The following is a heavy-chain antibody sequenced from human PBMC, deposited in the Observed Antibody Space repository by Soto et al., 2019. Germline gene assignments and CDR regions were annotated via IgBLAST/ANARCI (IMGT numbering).Heavy chain of an antibody. V-gene: IGHV4-34*02. Sequence: QVHLQQWGAGLLKPSETLSLSCDVYGGSLSGYYWRWIRQVPGQGLEWIGEINHSASTNNNPSLKSRVAMSVDKSKNQFSLKLNSMTAADTAVYFCARGGGRGGGTHAFAIWGQGTMVTVSS. CDR3: ARGGGRGGGTHAFAI. D-gene: IGHD2-15*01. J-gene: IGHJ3*02. CDR1: GGSLSGYY. CDR2: INHSAST.